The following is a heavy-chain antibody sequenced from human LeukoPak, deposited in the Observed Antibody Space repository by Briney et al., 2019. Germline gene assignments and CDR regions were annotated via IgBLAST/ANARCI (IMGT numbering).Heavy chain of an antibody. J-gene: IGHJ3*02. Sequence: GGSLRLSCAASGFTFSSYAMHWVRQAPGKGLEWVAVISYDGSNKYYADSVKGRFTISRDNSKNTLYLQMNSLRAEDTAVYYCARGIAVAGTDAFDIWGQGTMVTVSS. CDR1: GFTFSSYA. CDR2: ISYDGSNK. V-gene: IGHV3-30-3*01. D-gene: IGHD6-19*01. CDR3: ARGIAVAGTDAFDI.